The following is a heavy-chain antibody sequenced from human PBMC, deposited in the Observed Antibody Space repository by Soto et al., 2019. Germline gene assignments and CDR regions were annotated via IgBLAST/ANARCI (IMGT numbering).Heavy chain of an antibody. CDR1: GYTFTSYA. D-gene: IGHD3-9*01. Sequence: QVQPVQSGAEVKKPGASVKVSCKASGYTFTSYAMHWVRQAPGQRLEWMGWINAGNGNTKYSQKFQGRVTITRDTSASTAYMELSSLSSEDTAVYYCARSTGYYFIDYWGQGTLVTVSS. V-gene: IGHV1-3*01. J-gene: IGHJ4*02. CDR3: ARSTGYYFIDY. CDR2: INAGNGNT.